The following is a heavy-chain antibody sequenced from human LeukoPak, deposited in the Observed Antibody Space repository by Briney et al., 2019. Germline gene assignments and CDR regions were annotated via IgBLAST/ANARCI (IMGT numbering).Heavy chain of an antibody. CDR1: GGSISSSSYY. CDR3: ARNPGTVLSGMDY. CDR2: IYYSGST. Sequence: SETLSLTCTVSGGSISSSSYYWGWIRQPPGKGLEWIGTIYYSGSTYYSPSLEGRVTISVDTSKNQFPLKLNSVTAADTAVYYCARNPGTVLSGMDYWGQGTLVTVSS. J-gene: IGHJ4*02. D-gene: IGHD1-1*01. V-gene: IGHV4-39*01.